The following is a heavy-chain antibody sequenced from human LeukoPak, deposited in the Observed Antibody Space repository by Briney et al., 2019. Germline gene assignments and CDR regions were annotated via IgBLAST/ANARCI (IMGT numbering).Heavy chain of an antibody. D-gene: IGHD3-22*01. Sequence: GGSLRLSCTASGFIFSTYSMIWVRQAPGKGLEWVAYIRYDGTNKYYADFVKGRFTISRDNSKNMLFLQMNSLRTEDTAEYYCAKGLDSSGYYVSSYFEDWGQGTQVAVSS. CDR1: GFIFSTYS. J-gene: IGHJ4*02. CDR3: AKGLDSSGYYVSSYFED. V-gene: IGHV3-30*02. CDR2: IRYDGTNK.